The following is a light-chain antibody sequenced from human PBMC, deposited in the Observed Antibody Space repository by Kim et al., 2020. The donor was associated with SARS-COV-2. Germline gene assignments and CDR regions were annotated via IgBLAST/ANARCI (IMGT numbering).Light chain of an antibody. Sequence: ASGRDIVTNTCRASESITSWLAWYQQKPGRAPKLLIYKMFNLESGVPSRFNGSGSGTDFTLTIISLQPDAFATYYCQQYKSYPLTFGGETKVDIK. J-gene: IGKJ4*01. CDR3: QQYKSYPLT. CDR2: KMF. V-gene: IGKV1-5*03. CDR1: ESITSW.